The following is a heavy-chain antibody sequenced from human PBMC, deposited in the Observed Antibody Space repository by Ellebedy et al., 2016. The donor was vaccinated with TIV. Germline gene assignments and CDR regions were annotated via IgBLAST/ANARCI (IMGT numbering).Heavy chain of an antibody. CDR2: INPSGDST. CDR3: ARDGVDAFDI. J-gene: IGHJ3*02. Sequence: ASVQVSCXTSGFTFSNYWMHWVRQAPGQGLEWMGLINPSGDSTIYAQKFQGRVTMTTDPSTSTAYMELRSLRSDDTATYSCARDGVDAFDIWGQGTLVTVSS. D-gene: IGHD3-3*01. CDR1: GFTFSNYW. V-gene: IGHV1-46*01.